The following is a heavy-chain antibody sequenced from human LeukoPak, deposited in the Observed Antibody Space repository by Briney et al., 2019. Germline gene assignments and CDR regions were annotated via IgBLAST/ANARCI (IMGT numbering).Heavy chain of an antibody. D-gene: IGHD5-24*01. CDR1: GLTFSNAW. Sequence: PGGSLRLSCAVSGLTFSNAWMSWVRQAPGKGLEWVSLIYPSGNIYYADSVKGRFTISRDNSKNTLFLQMNSLRAEDTAIYYCARTFVSGDGYKVGYFDYWGQGTLVTVSS. CDR2: IYPSGNI. CDR3: ARTFVSGDGYKVGYFDY. V-gene: IGHV3-53*01. J-gene: IGHJ4*02.